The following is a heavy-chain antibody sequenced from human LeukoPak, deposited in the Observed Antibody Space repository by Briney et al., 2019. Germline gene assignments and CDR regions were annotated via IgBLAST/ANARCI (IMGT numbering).Heavy chain of an antibody. V-gene: IGHV1-3*03. D-gene: IGHD5-12*01. CDR1: GYTFTKYA. CDR3: ARASSGYDSD. J-gene: IGHJ4*02. CDR2: INAGNGNT. Sequence: ASVKVSCKASGYTFTKYAMHWVRQAPGQRLEWMGWINAGNGNTKYSQEFQGRVTLTADTSASIAYMELSSLRSEDTAVYYCARASSGYDSDWGQGTLVTVSS.